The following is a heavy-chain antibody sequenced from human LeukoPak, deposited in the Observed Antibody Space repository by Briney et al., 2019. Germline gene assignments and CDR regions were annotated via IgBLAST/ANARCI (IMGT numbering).Heavy chain of an antibody. CDR1: GFIFSDCS. D-gene: IGHD3-22*01. Sequence: GGSLRLSCGASGFIFSDCSMTWVRQAPGKGLEWVSTISGSGKYIFYADSVRGRFTISRDDAKNSLFLQLDSLRAEDTAVYYCARVLRYDNSGHDSFDIWGQGTMVTVSS. J-gene: IGHJ3*02. CDR3: ARVLRYDNSGHDSFDI. CDR2: ISGSGKYI. V-gene: IGHV3-21*06.